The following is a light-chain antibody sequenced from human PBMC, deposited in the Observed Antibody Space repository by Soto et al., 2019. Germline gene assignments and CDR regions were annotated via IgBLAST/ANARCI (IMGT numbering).Light chain of an antibody. CDR3: QQRSNWPLT. Sequence: EIVLTQSTATLSLYPGERATLSCRASQRVSSYLAWYQQKPGQAPRLLIYDASNRATGIPARFSGSGSGTDFTLTISSLEPEDFAVYYCQQRSNWPLTFGGGTKVEIK. J-gene: IGKJ4*01. V-gene: IGKV3-11*01. CDR2: DAS. CDR1: QRVSSY.